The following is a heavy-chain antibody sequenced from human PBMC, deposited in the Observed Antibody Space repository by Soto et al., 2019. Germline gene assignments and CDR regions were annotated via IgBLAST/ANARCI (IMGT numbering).Heavy chain of an antibody. CDR2: ISFDGSET. Sequence: VQLVESGGGVVLPGRSLRLSCEASGFTFRSYSMHWVRQAPGKGLEWGAVISFDGSETFYRDSVRGRFTVSRDNPKNTLYLQMDRVTAEDTAIYYCATPRGATGNLFDYWGQGT. CDR3: ATPRGATGNLFDY. V-gene: IGHV3-30*03. J-gene: IGHJ4*02. CDR1: GFTFRSYS. D-gene: IGHD1-26*01.